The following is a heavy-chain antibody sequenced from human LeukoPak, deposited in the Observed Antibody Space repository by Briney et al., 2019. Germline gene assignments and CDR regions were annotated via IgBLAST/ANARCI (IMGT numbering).Heavy chain of an antibody. Sequence: ASVKVSCKASGNTFTNYYMHWVRQAPGQGLEWMGIINPSAGTTTYAQKFQGRVTMTRDTSTSTVYMELSSLRSEDTAVYYCARDGDENSSSWSWFDPWGQGTLVTVSS. V-gene: IGHV1-46*01. J-gene: IGHJ5*02. CDR3: ARDGDENSSSWSWFDP. D-gene: IGHD6-13*01. CDR1: GNTFTNYY. CDR2: INPSAGTT.